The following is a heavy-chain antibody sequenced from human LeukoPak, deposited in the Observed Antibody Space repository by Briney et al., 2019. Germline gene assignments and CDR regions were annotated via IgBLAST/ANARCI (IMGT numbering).Heavy chain of an antibody. CDR2: INSDGSST. Sequence: GGSLRLSCAASGFTFSSYWMHWFRQAPGKGLVWVARINSDGSSTNYADSVKGRFTISRDNAKSTLYLQMNSLRAEDTAVYYCARPTPPFDYWGPGTLVTVSS. V-gene: IGHV3-74*01. J-gene: IGHJ4*02. D-gene: IGHD4-17*01. CDR3: ARPTPPFDY. CDR1: GFTFSSYW.